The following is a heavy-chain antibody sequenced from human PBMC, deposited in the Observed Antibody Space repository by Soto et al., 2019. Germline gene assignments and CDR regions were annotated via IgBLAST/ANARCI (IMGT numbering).Heavy chain of an antibody. J-gene: IGHJ4*02. CDR1: GGSISSGDYY. CDR2: IYYSGST. Sequence: PSETLSLTCTVSGGSISSGDYYWSWIRQPPGKGLEWIGYIYYSGSTYYNPSLKSRVTISVDTSKNQFSLKLSSVTAADTAVYYCARDVDTAMVTRLDYWGQGTLVTVSS. D-gene: IGHD5-18*01. CDR3: ARDVDTAMVTRLDY. V-gene: IGHV4-30-4*01.